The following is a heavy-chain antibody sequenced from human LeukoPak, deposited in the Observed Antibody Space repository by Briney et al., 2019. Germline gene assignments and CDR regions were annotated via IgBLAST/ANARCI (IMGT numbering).Heavy chain of an antibody. V-gene: IGHV3-21*01. CDR3: ARGSANAFDI. CDR2: ISSTSSYI. J-gene: IGHJ3*02. CDR1: GFTFSIYS. D-gene: IGHD2-15*01. Sequence: GGSLRLSCAASGFTFSIYSVTWVRQAPGKGLEWVASISSTSSYIYYAASVKCRFTISRDNAKNSLYLQMNCLAADDTAVYYCARGSANAFDIWGQGTMVTVSS.